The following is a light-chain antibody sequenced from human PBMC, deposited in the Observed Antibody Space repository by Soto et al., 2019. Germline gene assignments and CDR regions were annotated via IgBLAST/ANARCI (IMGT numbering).Light chain of an antibody. Sequence: NFMLTQPHSESQSPGKTVTISSTRSSGSIASNYVQWYQQRPGSAPTTVIYEDNQRPSGVPDRFSGSIDSSSNSASLTISGLQTEDEADYYCQSYDSSNHVVFGGGTKLTVL. CDR3: QSYDSSNHVV. CDR1: SGSIASNY. V-gene: IGLV6-57*03. J-gene: IGLJ2*01. CDR2: EDN.